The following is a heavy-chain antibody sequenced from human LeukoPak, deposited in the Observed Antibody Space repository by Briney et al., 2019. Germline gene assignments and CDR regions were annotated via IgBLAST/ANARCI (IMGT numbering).Heavy chain of an antibody. CDR2: INPNSGGT. CDR1: GYTFTGYY. CDR3: ARSLYYYGSGTSSYYFDY. J-gene: IGHJ4*02. D-gene: IGHD3-10*01. V-gene: IGHV1-2*04. Sequence: ASVTVSCKASGYTFTGYYMHWVRQAPGQGLEWMGWINPNSGGTNYAQKFQGWVTMTRDTSISTAYMELSRLRSDDTAVYYCARSLYYYGSGTSSYYFDYWGQGTLVTVSS.